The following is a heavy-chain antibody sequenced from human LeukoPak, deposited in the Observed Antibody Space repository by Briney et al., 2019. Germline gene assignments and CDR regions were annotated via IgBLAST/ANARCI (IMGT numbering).Heavy chain of an antibody. D-gene: IGHD3-22*01. J-gene: IGHJ3*02. CDR3: AREPNYYDTASDI. Sequence: PSETLSLTCTVSGGSISSGGYYWSCIRQPPGKGLECIGYIYHSGSTYYNPSLKSRVTISVDRSKNQFSLKLSSVTAADTAVYYCAREPNYYDTASDIWGQGTMVTVSS. V-gene: IGHV4-30-2*01. CDR2: IYHSGST. CDR1: GGSISSGGYY.